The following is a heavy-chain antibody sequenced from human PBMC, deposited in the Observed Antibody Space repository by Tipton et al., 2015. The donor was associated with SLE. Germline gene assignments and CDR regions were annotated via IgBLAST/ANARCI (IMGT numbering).Heavy chain of an antibody. CDR3: ARQRNLNRRGALDV. CDR2: IYYAGTT. CDR1: GGSMGTYY. D-gene: IGHD1-14*01. V-gene: IGHV4-59*01. Sequence: TLSLTCSVYGGSMGTYYWSWIRQSPERGLEWIGHIYYAGTTNYNPSLESRVTMSVDTSSNQIFLRVSSVTAADTAIYYCARQRNLNRRGALDVWGQGTMVTVSS. J-gene: IGHJ3*01.